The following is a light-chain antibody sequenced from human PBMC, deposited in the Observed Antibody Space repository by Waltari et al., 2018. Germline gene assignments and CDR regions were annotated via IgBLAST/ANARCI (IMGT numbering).Light chain of an antibody. CDR1: QSINSD. V-gene: IGKV3-15*01. Sequence: DIVMTQSPATLSVSPGERATLSGRASQSINSDLAWYQQKPGQTPRLLIYGASTRATGIPARFSGSGSGTEFTLTISSLQSEDFAVYSCQQYNKWPPRYTFGQGTKLEIK. CDR2: GAS. J-gene: IGKJ2*01. CDR3: QQYNKWPPRYT.